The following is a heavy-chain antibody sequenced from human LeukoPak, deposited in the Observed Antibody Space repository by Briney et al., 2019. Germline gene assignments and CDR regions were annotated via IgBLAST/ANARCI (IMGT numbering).Heavy chain of an antibody. J-gene: IGHJ4*02. CDR1: GFTFKLYW. Sequence: GGSLRLSCAASGFTFKLYWMHWVRQVPGKRPVWVSRINDDGSDTIYADSVRGRFTISRDDAKNTVYLQMNNLRAEDTAVYYCAREALLTMIVVATAGYFDYWGQGTLVTVSS. CDR3: AREALLTMIVVATAGYFDY. V-gene: IGHV3-74*01. CDR2: INDDGSDT. D-gene: IGHD3-22*01.